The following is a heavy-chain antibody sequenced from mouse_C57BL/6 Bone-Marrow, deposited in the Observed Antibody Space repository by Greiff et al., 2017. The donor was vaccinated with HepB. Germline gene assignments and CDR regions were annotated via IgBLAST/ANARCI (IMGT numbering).Heavy chain of an antibody. CDR1: GYTFTSYT. V-gene: IGHV1-4*01. D-gene: IGHD1-1*01. J-gene: IGHJ2*01. CDR2: INPSSGYT. CDR3: ARHGSSPLDY. Sequence: VQLQQSGAELARPGASVKMSCKASGYTFTSYTMHWVKQRPGQGLEWIGYINPSSGYTKYNQKFKDKATLTADKSASTAYMQLSSLTSEDSAVYYCARHGSSPLDYWGQGTTLTVSS.